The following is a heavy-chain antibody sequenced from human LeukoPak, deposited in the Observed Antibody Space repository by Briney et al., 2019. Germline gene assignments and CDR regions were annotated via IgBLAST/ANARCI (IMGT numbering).Heavy chain of an antibody. Sequence: GGSLRLSCAASGFTFSSYGMHWVRQAPGKGLEWVTAISYDGSNEYYAHSVKGRFTISRDNSKSTLYLQMNSLRAEDTAVYYCARSDEYSSSFDYWGQGTLVTVSS. CDR2: ISYDGSNE. D-gene: IGHD6-6*01. J-gene: IGHJ4*02. V-gene: IGHV3-30*03. CDR3: ARSDEYSSSFDY. CDR1: GFTFSSYG.